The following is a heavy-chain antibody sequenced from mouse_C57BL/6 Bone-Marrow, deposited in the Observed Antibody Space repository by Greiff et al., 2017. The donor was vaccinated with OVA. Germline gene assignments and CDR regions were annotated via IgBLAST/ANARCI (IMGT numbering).Heavy chain of an antibody. Sequence: EVMLVESGGDLVKPGGSLKLSCAASGFTFSSYGMSWVRQTPDKRLEWVATISSGGSYTYYPDSVKGRFTISRDNAENTLYLQMSSLKSEDTAMYYCARRYDGYYGGAMDYWGQGTSVTVSS. CDR1: GFTFSSYG. CDR2: ISSGGSYT. J-gene: IGHJ4*01. CDR3: ARRYDGYYGGAMDY. V-gene: IGHV5-6*02. D-gene: IGHD2-3*01.